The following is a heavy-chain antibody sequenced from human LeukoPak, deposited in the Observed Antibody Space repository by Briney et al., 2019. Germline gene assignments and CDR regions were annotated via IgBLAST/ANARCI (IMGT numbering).Heavy chain of an antibody. CDR2: INAGSGNT. D-gene: IGHD2-15*01. V-gene: IGHV1-3*01. CDR3: ARAHSGGYCSGGSCYMGLGY. J-gene: IGHJ4*02. CDR1: GYTFTSYA. Sequence: GASVKVSCKASGYTFTSYAMHWVRQAPGQRLEWMGWINAGSGNTKYSQKFQGRVTITRDTSASTAYMELSSLRSEDTAVYYCARAHSGGYCSGGSCYMGLGYWGQGTLVTVSS.